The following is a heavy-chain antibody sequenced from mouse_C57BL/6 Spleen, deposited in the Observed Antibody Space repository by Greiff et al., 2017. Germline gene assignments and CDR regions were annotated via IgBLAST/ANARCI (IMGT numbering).Heavy chain of an antibody. CDR3: ASKNYDSLDY. Sequence: QVQLQQPGAELVKPGASVKMSCKASGYTFTTYPIEWVKQSHGKSLEWIGNFHPYNDNTKYNEKFKGKATLTVEKSSSTVYLELSRVTSDDSAVYYCASKNYDSLDYWGQGTTLTVSS. CDR1: GYTFTTYP. V-gene: IGHV1-47*01. J-gene: IGHJ2*01. D-gene: IGHD2-4*01. CDR2: FHPYNDNT.